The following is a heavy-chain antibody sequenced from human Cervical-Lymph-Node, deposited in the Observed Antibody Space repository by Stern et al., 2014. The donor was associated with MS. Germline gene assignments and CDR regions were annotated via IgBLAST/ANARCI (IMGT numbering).Heavy chain of an antibody. J-gene: IGHJ4*02. CDR1: VGSISSGEYY. CDR3: SRDADAYSLVFGY. D-gene: IGHD5-24*01. Sequence: QLQLQESGPGLVKPSQTLSLTCAVSVGSISSGEYYWSWIRQSPGKGLEWIWFIIYSSTTYYNPALKSRVSMSVDTSKNQFSLKLSPVTAADTAVYYCSRDADAYSLVFGYWGRGTLVTVSS. V-gene: IGHV4-30-4*01. CDR2: IIYSSTT.